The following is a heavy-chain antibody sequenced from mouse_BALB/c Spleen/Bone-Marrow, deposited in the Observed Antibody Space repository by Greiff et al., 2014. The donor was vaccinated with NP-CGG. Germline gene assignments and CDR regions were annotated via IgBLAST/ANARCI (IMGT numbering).Heavy chain of an antibody. J-gene: IGHJ1*01. D-gene: IGHD2-14*01. V-gene: IGHV1S130*01. Sequence: QVQLKQSGSVLVRPGASVKLSCKASGYTFTSSWMHWAKQRPGQGLEWIGDIHPNSGNTNYNEKFRGKATLTVDTSSNTAYVDLSSLTSEDSAVYYCARSYRFWYFDVRGAGTTVTVSS. CDR2: IHPNSGNT. CDR1: GYTFTSSW. CDR3: ARSYRFWYFDV.